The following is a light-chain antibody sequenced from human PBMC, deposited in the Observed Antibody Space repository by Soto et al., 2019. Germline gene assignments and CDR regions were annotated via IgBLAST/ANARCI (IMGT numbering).Light chain of an antibody. CDR1: SSDIGGYNY. CDR2: DVN. Sequence: QSALTQPASVSGSPGQSITISCTGTSSDIGGYNYVSWFQQHPDKAPKLMIYDVNGRPSGVSNRFPGSKSGNTASLTISGLQAEDEADYYCSSFTSSGTRVFGTGTKLTVL. V-gene: IGLV2-14*01. J-gene: IGLJ1*01. CDR3: SSFTSSGTRV.